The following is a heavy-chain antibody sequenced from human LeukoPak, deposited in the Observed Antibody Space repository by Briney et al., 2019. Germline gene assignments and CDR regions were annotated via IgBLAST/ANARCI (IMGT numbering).Heavy chain of an antibody. CDR2: IYYSGGT. Sequence: SETLSLTCTVSGGSMSPFYWSWIRQSPGQGLEWIGSIYYSGGTNYNPSLKSRVTISVDTSKNQFSLELSSVTAADTAVYYCAVNSTKHTFDIWGQGTMVTVSS. V-gene: IGHV4-59*08. J-gene: IGHJ3*02. CDR1: GGSMSPFY. CDR3: AVNSTKHTFDI. D-gene: IGHD1-1*01.